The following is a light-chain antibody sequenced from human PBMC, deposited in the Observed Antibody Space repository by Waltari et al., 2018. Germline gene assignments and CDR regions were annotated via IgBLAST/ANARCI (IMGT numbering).Light chain of an antibody. V-gene: IGLV1-44*01. CDR3: ASWDDSLNGHWV. CDR2: RND. Sequence: QSVLTQPPSASGTPGQRVPISCSGTSSNLGNNVVNWYQQVPGTAPKLLIDRNDLRPSGVPDRFSAAKSGTSASLAISGLQSEDEAEYYCASWDDSLNGHWVFGGGTMVTVL. J-gene: IGLJ3*02. CDR1: SSNLGNNV.